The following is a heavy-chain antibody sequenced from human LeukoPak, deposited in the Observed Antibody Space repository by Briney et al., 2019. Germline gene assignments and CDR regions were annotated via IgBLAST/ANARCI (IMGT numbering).Heavy chain of an antibody. Sequence: SETLSLTCTVSGGSISSYYWSWIRQPPGKGLEWIGYIYTSGSTNYNPSLKSRVTISVDTSKNQFSLKLSSVTAADTAVYYCAMAYYYDSSGYSLDYWGQGTLVTVSS. CDR1: GGSISSYY. CDR3: AMAYYYDSSGYSLDY. CDR2: IYTSGST. J-gene: IGHJ4*02. D-gene: IGHD3-22*01. V-gene: IGHV4-4*09.